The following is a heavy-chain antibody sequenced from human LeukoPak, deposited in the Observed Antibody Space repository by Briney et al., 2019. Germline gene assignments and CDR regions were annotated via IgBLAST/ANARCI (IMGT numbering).Heavy chain of an antibody. CDR3: ARVNRGGYCSSTSCYYMDV. D-gene: IGHD2-2*01. CDR1: GFTFSSYW. CDR2: IKQDGSEK. Sequence: GGSLRLSCAASGFTFSSYWMSWVRQAPGKGLEWVANIKQDGSEKYYVDSVKGRFTISRDNAKNSLYLQTNSLRAEDTAVYYCARVNRGGYCSSTSCYYMDVWGKGTTVTVSS. V-gene: IGHV3-7*01. J-gene: IGHJ6*03.